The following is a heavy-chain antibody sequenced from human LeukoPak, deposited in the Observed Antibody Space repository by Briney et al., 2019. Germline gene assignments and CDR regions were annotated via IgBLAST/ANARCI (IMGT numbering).Heavy chain of an antibody. Sequence: GGSLRLSCAASGFTFSSYWMSWVRQAPGKGLEWVANIKQDGSEKYYVDSVKGRFTVSRDKAKNSLYLQMNSLRAEDTAVYYCASRGWSIAAATKPTKVDYWGQGTLVTVSS. J-gene: IGHJ4*02. V-gene: IGHV3-7*01. CDR1: GFTFSSYW. D-gene: IGHD6-13*01. CDR3: ASRGWSIAAATKPTKVDY. CDR2: IKQDGSEK.